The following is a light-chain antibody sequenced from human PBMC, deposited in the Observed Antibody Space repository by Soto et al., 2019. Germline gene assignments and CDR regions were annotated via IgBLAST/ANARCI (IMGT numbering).Light chain of an antibody. J-gene: IGLJ3*02. CDR1: SSNIGSNT. Sequence: QSVLSQPPSASATPVQRGTISCSGSSSNIGSNTVNWYQHLPGAAPKLLIYANHQRASGVPDRFFGSRSGTSASLAISGVQSEDDGDYYCATWDDSLYVVFGGGTKLTVL. CDR3: ATWDDSLYVV. CDR2: ANH. V-gene: IGLV1-44*01.